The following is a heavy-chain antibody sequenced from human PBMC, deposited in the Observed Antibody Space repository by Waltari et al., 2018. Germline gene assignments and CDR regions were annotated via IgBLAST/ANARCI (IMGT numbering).Heavy chain of an antibody. J-gene: IGHJ4*02. V-gene: IGHV4-59*01. CDR1: GGSISSYY. CDR3: ARVAPRGYYFDY. D-gene: IGHD3-10*01. CDR2: IYYRGST. Sequence: QVQLQESGPGLVKPSETLSLTCPVSGGSISSYYWSWTRQPPGKGLEWIGYIYYRGSTNYNPSLKSRVTISVDTSKNQFSLKLSSVTAADTAVYYCARVAPRGYYFDYWGQGTLVTVSS.